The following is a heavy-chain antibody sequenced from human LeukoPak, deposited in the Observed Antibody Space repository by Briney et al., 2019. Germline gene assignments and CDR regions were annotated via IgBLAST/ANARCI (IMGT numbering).Heavy chain of an antibody. Sequence: ASVTVSCKASGYTFTSYDINWVRQATGQGLEWMGWMNPNSGNTGYAQKFQGRVTMTRNTSISTAYMELSSLRSEDTAVYYCARGWGDIVVVPAPFDPWGQGTLVTVSS. J-gene: IGHJ5*02. V-gene: IGHV1-8*01. CDR3: ARGWGDIVVVPAPFDP. CDR2: MNPNSGNT. CDR1: GYTFTSYD. D-gene: IGHD2-2*01.